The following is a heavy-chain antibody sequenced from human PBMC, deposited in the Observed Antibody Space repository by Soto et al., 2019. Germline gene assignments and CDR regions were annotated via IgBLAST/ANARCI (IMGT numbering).Heavy chain of an antibody. V-gene: IGHV1-69*13. Sequence: SVKVSCKAPGGTFSSYAISWVRQAPGQGLEWMGGIIPIFGTANYAQKFQGRVTITADESTSTAYMELSSLRSEDTAVYYCARVTVNHYYYYYGMDVWGQGTTVTVSS. CDR1: GGTFSSYA. CDR2: IIPIFGTA. J-gene: IGHJ6*02. CDR3: ARVTVNHYYYYYGMDV. D-gene: IGHD4-17*01.